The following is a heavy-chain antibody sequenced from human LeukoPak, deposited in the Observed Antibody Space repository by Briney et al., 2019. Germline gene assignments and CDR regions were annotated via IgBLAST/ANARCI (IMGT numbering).Heavy chain of an antibody. CDR3: ARVFKRITMIVPVKRDAFDI. CDR2: INPSGGST. D-gene: IGHD3-22*01. V-gene: IGHV1-46*01. J-gene: IGHJ3*02. Sequence: ASVKVSCKASGYTFTSYGISWVRQAPGQGLEWMGIINPSGGSTSYAQKLQGRVTMTRDTSTSTVYMELSSLRSEDTAVYYCARVFKRITMIVPVKRDAFDIWGQGTMVTVSS. CDR1: GYTFTSYG.